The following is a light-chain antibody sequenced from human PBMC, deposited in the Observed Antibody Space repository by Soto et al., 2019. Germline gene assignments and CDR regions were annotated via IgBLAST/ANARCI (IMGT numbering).Light chain of an antibody. CDR2: EGS. Sequence: SALTQPASVSGSPGQSITISCTGTSSDVGSYNLVSWYQQHPGKAPKLMIYEGSKRPSGVSNRFSGSKSGNTASLTISGLQAEDEADYYCCSYAGSSTSGLYGFGTGTKVTVL. J-gene: IGLJ1*01. CDR1: SSDVGSYNL. CDR3: CSYAGSSTSGLYG. V-gene: IGLV2-23*01.